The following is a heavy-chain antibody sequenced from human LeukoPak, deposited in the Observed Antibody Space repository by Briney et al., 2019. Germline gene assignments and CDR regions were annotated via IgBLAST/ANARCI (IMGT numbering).Heavy chain of an antibody. V-gene: IGHV4-61*01. Sequence: SETLSLTCTVSGGSVSSGSYYWSWIRQPPGKGLEWIGYIYYSGSTNYNPSLKSRVTISVDTSKNQFSLKLSSVTAADTAVYYCARAYSYGYGPLDYWGQGTLVTVSS. J-gene: IGHJ4*02. CDR2: IYYSGST. CDR3: ARAYSYGYGPLDY. CDR1: GGSVSSGSYY. D-gene: IGHD5-18*01.